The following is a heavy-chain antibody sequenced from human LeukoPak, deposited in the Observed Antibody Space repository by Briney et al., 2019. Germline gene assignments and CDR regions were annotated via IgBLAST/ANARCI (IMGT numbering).Heavy chain of an antibody. Sequence: GASVKVSCKASGYTFTSYGISWVRQAPGQGLEWMGWIGAYNGNTNYAQKLQGRVTMTTDTSTSTAYMELRSLRSDDTAVYYCARDNTWVWFGELLSGYYGMDVWGQGTTVTVSS. CDR1: GYTFTSYG. D-gene: IGHD3-10*01. J-gene: IGHJ6*02. CDR2: IGAYNGNT. V-gene: IGHV1-18*01. CDR3: ARDNTWVWFGELLSGYYGMDV.